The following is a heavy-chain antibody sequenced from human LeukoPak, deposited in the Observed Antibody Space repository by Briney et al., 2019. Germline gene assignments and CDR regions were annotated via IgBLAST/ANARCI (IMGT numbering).Heavy chain of an antibody. D-gene: IGHD5-12*01. Sequence: ASVIVSCKASGYTFTSYYMHRVRQAPGQGLEWMGIINSSGGSTSYAQKFQGRVTMTRDTSTSTVYMELSSLRSEDTAVYYCARGNSGHDDYWGQGTLVTVSS. J-gene: IGHJ4*02. V-gene: IGHV1-46*01. CDR3: ARGNSGHDDY. CDR2: INSSGGST. CDR1: GYTFTSYY.